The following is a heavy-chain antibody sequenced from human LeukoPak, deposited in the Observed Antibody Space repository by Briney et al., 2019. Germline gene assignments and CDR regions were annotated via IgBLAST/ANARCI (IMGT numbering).Heavy chain of an antibody. V-gene: IGHV5-51*01. CDR3: ARVRVKPKSHFDY. D-gene: IGHD1-14*01. J-gene: IGHJ4*02. CDR1: GYSFTSYW. Sequence: GESLKISCKGSGYSFTSYWIGWVRQMPRKGLEWMGIIYPGDPDTRYSPSFQGQVTISADKSISTAYLQWSSLKASDTAMYYCARVRVKPKSHFDYWGQGTLVTVSS. CDR2: IYPGDPDT.